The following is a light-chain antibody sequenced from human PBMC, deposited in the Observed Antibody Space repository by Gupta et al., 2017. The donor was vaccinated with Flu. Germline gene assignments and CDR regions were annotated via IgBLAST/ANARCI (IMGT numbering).Light chain of an antibody. J-gene: IGLJ3*02. Sequence: QSVLTPPPSVSGAPGQRVTISCTGTTSNIGTVYDVHWYQQLPGTPPKLLIFGDSNRPSGVPDRFSGSKSGTSASLAISGLQADDEADYYCQSYDSSLSGWVFGGGTKLTVL. CDR3: QSYDSSLSGWV. V-gene: IGLV1-40*01. CDR1: TSNIGTVYD. CDR2: GDS.